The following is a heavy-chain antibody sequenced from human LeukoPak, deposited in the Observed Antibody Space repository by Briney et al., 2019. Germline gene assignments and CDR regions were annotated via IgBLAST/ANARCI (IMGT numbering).Heavy chain of an antibody. CDR2: IYHSGST. CDR1: GGSISSSNW. CDR3: ARDSIVGATGVDY. Sequence: SGTLSLTCAVSGGSISSSNWWSWVRQPPGKGLEWIGEIYHSGSTNYNPSLKSRVTISADKSKNQFSLKLSSVTAADTAVYYCARDSIVGATGVDYWGQGTLVTVSS. D-gene: IGHD1-26*01. J-gene: IGHJ4*02. V-gene: IGHV4-4*02.